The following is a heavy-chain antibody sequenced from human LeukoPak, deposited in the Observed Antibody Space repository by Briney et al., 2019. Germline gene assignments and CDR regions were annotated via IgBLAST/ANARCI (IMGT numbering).Heavy chain of an antibody. CDR3: ARFTHGGDFDY. J-gene: IGHJ4*02. V-gene: IGHV3-66*01. D-gene: IGHD2-21*01. CDR2: IYSGGST. CDR1: GFTVISNY. Sequence: GGSLRLSCTACGFTVISNYMSWVRQAPGKGLEWVSVIYSGGSTSYADSVKGRFTISRDNSKNTLYLQMNSLRAEDTAVYYCARFTHGGDFDYWGQGTLVTVSS.